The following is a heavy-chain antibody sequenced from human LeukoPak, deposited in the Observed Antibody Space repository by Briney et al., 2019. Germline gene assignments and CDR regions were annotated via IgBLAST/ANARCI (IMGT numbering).Heavy chain of an antibody. V-gene: IGHV3-21*01. Sequence: PGGSLRLSCAASGFTFSSYSMNWVRQAPGKGLEWVSSISSSSSYIHYADSVKGRFTISRDNAKNSLYLQMNSLRAEDTAVYYCARGRVTAVAGSDYWGQGTLVTVSS. D-gene: IGHD6-19*01. CDR1: GFTFSSYS. CDR2: ISSSSSYI. J-gene: IGHJ4*02. CDR3: ARGRVTAVAGSDY.